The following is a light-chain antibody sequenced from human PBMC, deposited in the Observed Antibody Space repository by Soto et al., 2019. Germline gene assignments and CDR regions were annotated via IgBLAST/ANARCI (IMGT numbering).Light chain of an antibody. Sequence: ESVLTQSPGILSLSPGERATLSCRASQSVSSSYLAWFQQKSGQAPRLLIYVASSRATGIPDRFSGSGSGTDFTLTISRLEPEDFAVYYCQQYGSYPVTFGRGTKVDIK. CDR3: QQYGSYPVT. CDR1: QSVSSSY. CDR2: VAS. J-gene: IGKJ1*01. V-gene: IGKV3-20*01.